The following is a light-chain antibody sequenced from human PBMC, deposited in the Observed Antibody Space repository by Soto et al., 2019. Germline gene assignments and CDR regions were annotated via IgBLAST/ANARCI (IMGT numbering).Light chain of an antibody. J-gene: IGKJ1*01. V-gene: IGKV1-5*03. CDR3: QQYNTYSPVWT. CDR1: QIISSR. Sequence: DIQMTQSPSTLSASVGDRVTITCRAIQIISSRLAWYQQKPGKAPKLLIYQASSLESGVPSRFSGSGSGTDFTLTISSLQPDDFATYYCQQYNTYSPVWTFGQGTKVDI. CDR2: QAS.